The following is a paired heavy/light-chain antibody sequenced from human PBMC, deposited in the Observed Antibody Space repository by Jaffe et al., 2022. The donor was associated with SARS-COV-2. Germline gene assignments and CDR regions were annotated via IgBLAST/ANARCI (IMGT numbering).Heavy chain of an antibody. J-gene: IGHJ6*02. CDR2: TSYDGDKK. V-gene: IGHV3-30*18. Sequence: QVRLVESGGGVVQPGKSLRLSCAGSGFSFSTNGMHWVRQAPGKGLEWVAGTSYDGDKKHYADSVKGRFTISRDNSKNTLDLQMNSLRAEDTAIYYCAKDKLEWMGDHYGMDVWGQGTTVIVSS. CDR1: GFSFSTNG. D-gene: IGHD3-16*01. CDR3: AKDKLEWMGDHYGMDV.
Light chain of an antibody. J-gene: IGKJ4*01. V-gene: IGKV1-39*01. CDR1: QSVSNY. CDR3: QQTYTSPLT. CDR2: AAS. Sequence: DIQLTQSPSSLSASVGDKVTIACRARQSVSNYLHWYQQKPGRAPTLLIYAASNLESGVPSRFSGSGSGTDFTLIISSLQPEDFATYYCQQTYTSPLTFGGGTKVEIK.